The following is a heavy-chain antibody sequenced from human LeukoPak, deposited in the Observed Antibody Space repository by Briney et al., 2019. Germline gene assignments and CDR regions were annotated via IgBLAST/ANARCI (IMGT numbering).Heavy chain of an antibody. CDR1: GGSIRSYY. CDR3: ASTSLYGDYFDY. CDR2: IYYSGST. V-gene: IGHV4-59*08. J-gene: IGHJ4*02. D-gene: IGHD4-17*01. Sequence: SETLSLTCTVSGGSIRSYYWSWIRQPPGKGLEWIGYIYYSGSTNYNPSLKSRVTISVDTSKNQFSLKLSSVTAADTAVYYCASTSLYGDYFDYWGQGTLVTVSS.